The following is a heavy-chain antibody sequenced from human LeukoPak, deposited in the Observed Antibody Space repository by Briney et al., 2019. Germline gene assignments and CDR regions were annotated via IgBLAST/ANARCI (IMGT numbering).Heavy chain of an antibody. CDR1: GFTFSSYG. CDR3: AKDVGYCSGGSCRDY. J-gene: IGHJ4*02. V-gene: IGHV3-30*18. Sequence: GGSLRLSCAASGFTFSSYGMHWVRQAPGKGLEWVAVIPYDGSNKYYADSVKGRFTISRDNSKNTLYLQTNSLRAEDTAVYYCAKDVGYCSGGSCRDYWGQGTLVTVSS. CDR2: IPYDGSNK. D-gene: IGHD2-15*01.